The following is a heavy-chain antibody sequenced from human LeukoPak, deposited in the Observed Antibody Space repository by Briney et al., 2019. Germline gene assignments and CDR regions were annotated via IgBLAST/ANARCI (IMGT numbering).Heavy chain of an antibody. V-gene: IGHV3-48*03. J-gene: IGHJ4*02. CDR3: ARAPPQDIVVVPAAQGFDY. D-gene: IGHD2-2*01. Sequence: PGGSLRLSCAASGFTFSSYEMNWVRQAPGKGLEWVSYISSSGSTIYYADSVKGRFTISRDNAKNSLYLQMNSLRAEDTAVYYCARAPPQDIVVVPAAQGFDYWGQGTLVTVSS. CDR2: ISSSGSTI. CDR1: GFTFSSYE.